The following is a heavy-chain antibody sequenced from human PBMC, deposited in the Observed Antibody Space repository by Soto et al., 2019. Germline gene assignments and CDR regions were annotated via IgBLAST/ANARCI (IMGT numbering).Heavy chain of an antibody. J-gene: IGHJ4*02. V-gene: IGHV4-31*03. CDR3: ARGIAVAGTMGFHYFDY. Sequence: TLSLTCTVSGGSISSGGYYWSWIRQHPGKGLEWIGYIYYSGSTYYNPSLKSRVTISVDTSKNQFSLKLSSVTAADTAVYYCARGIAVAGTMGFHYFDYWGQGTLVTVSS. CDR2: IYYSGST. D-gene: IGHD6-19*01. CDR1: GGSISSGGYY.